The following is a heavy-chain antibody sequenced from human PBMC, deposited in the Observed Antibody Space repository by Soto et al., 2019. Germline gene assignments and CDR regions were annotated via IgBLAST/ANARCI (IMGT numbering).Heavy chain of an antibody. V-gene: IGHV1-3*01. CDR1: GYTFTSYA. CDR2: INAGNGNT. CDR3: ARDPTRWFGANYFDY. D-gene: IGHD3-10*01. J-gene: IGHJ4*02. Sequence: QVQLVQSGAEVKKPGASVKVSCKASGYTFTSYAMHWVRQAPGQRLEWMGWINAGNGNTKYSQKFQGRVTITRDTSASTAYMELSSLRSEDTAVYYCARDPTRWFGANYFDYWGQGTLVTVSS.